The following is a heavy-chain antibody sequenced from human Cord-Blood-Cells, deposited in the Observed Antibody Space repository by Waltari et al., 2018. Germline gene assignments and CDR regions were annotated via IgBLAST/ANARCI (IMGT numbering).Heavy chain of an antibody. CDR1: GYTFTDYY. V-gene: IGHV1-69-2*01. J-gene: IGHJ3*02. CDR3: ATPKRWFGNAFDI. Sequence: EVQLVQSGAEVKKPGATVKISCKVSGYTFTDYYMHWVHQGPGKGLEWMGFDDPKDGETRYEGKFQGRDTITEDTSTDTAYMELSSLRSEDTAVYYCATPKRWFGNAFDIWGQGTMVTVSS. D-gene: IGHD3-10*01. CDR2: DDPKDGET.